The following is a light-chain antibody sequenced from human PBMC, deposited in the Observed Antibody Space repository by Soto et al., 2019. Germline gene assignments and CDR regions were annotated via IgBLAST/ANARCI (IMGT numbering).Light chain of an antibody. CDR3: HQYDSSPWT. CDR2: GAS. V-gene: IGKV3-20*01. CDR1: QSVSSSF. Sequence: EIVLTQSPGTLSLSPGERATLSCRASQSVSSSFLAWYQQKPGQAPKVLIYGASSRATGIPDRFSGSGSGTDFTLTISRLEPEDFAVYCRHQYDSSPWTFGQGTRVEIK. J-gene: IGKJ1*01.